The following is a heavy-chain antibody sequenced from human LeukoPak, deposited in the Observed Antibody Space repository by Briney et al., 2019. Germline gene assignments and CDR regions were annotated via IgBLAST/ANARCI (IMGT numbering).Heavy chain of an antibody. CDR2: IYDRGST. D-gene: IGHD2-21*02. CDR1: GGSISTGGYC. J-gene: IGHJ4*02. V-gene: IGHV4-31*03. CDR3: AALLGDGSIDY. Sequence: SETLSLTCTVSGGSISTGGYCWNWIRQHPGKGLEWIGCIYDRGSTCYNASLKRRITLSLDTSKNQFSLKLKSVTAADTAVYYCAALLGDGSIDYWGQGTLVTVSS.